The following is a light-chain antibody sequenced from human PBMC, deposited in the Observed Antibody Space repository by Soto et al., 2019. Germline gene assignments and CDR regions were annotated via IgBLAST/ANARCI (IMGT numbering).Light chain of an antibody. V-gene: IGKV1-5*01. Sequence: DIQMTQCPSTLSGSVGDRVTVTCRASHSISSWLAWYQQKPGKAPRLLIYDASSLESGVPSRFSGSGSGTEFTLTISSLQPDDFATYYCQQYNSYSLTFGGRTKVDIK. CDR2: DAS. CDR3: QQYNSYSLT. CDR1: HSISSW. J-gene: IGKJ4*01.